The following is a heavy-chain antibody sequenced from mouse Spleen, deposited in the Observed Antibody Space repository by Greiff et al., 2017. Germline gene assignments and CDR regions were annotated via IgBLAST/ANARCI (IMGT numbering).Heavy chain of an antibody. J-gene: IGHJ2*01. V-gene: IGHV1-7*01. CDR1: GYTFTSYW. CDR3: ASPPYYGSSPDY. CDR2: INPSTGYT. Sequence: QVQLKQSGAELAKPGASVKMSCKASGYTFTSYWMHWVKQRPGQGLEWIGYINPSTGYTEYNQKFKDKATLTADKSSSTAYMQLSSLTSEDSAVYYCASPPYYGSSPDYWGQGTTLTVSS. D-gene: IGHD1-1*01.